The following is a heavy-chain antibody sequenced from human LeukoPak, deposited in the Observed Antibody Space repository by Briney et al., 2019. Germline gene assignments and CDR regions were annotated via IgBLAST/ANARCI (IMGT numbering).Heavy chain of an antibody. D-gene: IGHD4-17*01. CDR1: SGSITDYS. J-gene: IGHJ4*02. V-gene: IGHV4-4*07. CDR2: LSSRGST. Sequence: PSETLSLTCSVSSGSITDYSWSWIRQPAGKGLEWIGRLSSRGSTNYNPSLKSRVTMSADTSKNQFSLSLRSVTAADTAVYYCARGHIDYGDYEGGLNFDYWGQGTLVTVSS. CDR3: ARGHIDYGDYEGGLNFDY.